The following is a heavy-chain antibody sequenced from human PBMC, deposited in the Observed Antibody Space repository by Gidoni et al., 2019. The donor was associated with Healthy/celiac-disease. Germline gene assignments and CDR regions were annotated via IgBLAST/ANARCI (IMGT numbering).Heavy chain of an antibody. D-gene: IGHD3-22*01. CDR2: ISYDGSNK. CDR3: ARDSATYYYDTQNWFDP. V-gene: IGHV3-30-3*01. Sequence: QVQLVESGGGVVQPGRSLRPSWAASGFNFSSYAMHWVRQAPGKGLEWVAVISYDGSNKYYADSVKGRFTISRDNSKNTLYLQMNSLRAEDTAVYYCARDSATYYYDTQNWFDPWGQGTLVTVSS. CDR1: GFNFSSYA. J-gene: IGHJ5*02.